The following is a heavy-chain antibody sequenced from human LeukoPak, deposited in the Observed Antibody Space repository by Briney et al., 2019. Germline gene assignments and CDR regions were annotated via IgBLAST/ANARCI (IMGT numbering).Heavy chain of an antibody. CDR3: ARDMWVDYYYYGMDV. CDR1: GGSISSYY. V-gene: IGHV4-59*01. CDR2: IYYSGST. D-gene: IGHD1-26*01. J-gene: IGHJ6*02. Sequence: PSETLSLTCTVSGGSISSYYWSWIRQPPGKGLEWIGDIYYSGSTNYNPSLKSRVTISVDTSKNQFSLKLSSVTAADTAVYYCARDMWVDYYYYGMDVWGQGTTVTVCS.